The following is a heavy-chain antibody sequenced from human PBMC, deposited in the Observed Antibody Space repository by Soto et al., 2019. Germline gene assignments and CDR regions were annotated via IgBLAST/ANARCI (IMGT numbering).Heavy chain of an antibody. CDR3: ARSPGRIVVVPAANYYYYMDV. J-gene: IGHJ6*03. CDR2: FYYTGNT. D-gene: IGHD2-2*01. V-gene: IGHV4-39*07. CDR1: GDSISSGPYY. Sequence: SETLSLTCTVSGDSISSGPYYWGWIRQPPGKGLEWIGSFYYTGNTNYNPSLKSRVTISVDTSKNQFSLKLSSVTAADTAIYYCARSPGRIVVVPAANYYYYMDVWGKGTTVTVSS.